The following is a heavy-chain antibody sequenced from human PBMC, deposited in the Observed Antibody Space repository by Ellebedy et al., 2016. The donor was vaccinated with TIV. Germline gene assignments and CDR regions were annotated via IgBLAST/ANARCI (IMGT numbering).Heavy chain of an antibody. CDR1: GGSISSGGYY. Sequence: MPSETLSLTRTVSGGSISSGGYYWSWIRQHPGKGLEWIGYIYYSGRSYYNPSLKSRVTISVDTSKNQFSLKLSSVTAADTAVYYCARNYDSSGYEPWGQGTLVTVSS. J-gene: IGHJ5*02. CDR2: IYYSGRS. CDR3: ARNYDSSGYEP. V-gene: IGHV4-31*03. D-gene: IGHD3-22*01.